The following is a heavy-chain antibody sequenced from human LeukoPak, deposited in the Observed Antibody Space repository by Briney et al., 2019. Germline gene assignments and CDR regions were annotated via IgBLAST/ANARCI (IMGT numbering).Heavy chain of an antibody. CDR1: GGSFNGYY. J-gene: IGHJ4*02. V-gene: IGHV4-34*01. Sequence: SETLSLTCAVHGGSFNGYYWNWIRQPPGKGLEWIGEINHSGSTNYNPSLKSRVTISVDTSKNQFSLMLSSVTAADTAVYYCATGRYSRDYVWGSYRFVYWGQGTLVTVSS. D-gene: IGHD3-16*02. CDR3: ATGRYSRDYVWGSYRFVY. CDR2: INHSGST.